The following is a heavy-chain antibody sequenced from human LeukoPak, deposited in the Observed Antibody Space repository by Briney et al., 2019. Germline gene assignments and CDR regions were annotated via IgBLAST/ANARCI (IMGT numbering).Heavy chain of an antibody. Sequence: SETLSLTCAVYGGSFSGYYWSWIRQPPGKGLEWIGEINHSGSTNYNPSLKSRVTISVDTSKNQFSLKLSSVTAADTAVYYCARIVVVPAAIVFGYFDYWGQGTLVTVSS. CDR1: GGSFSGYY. J-gene: IGHJ4*02. V-gene: IGHV4-34*01. CDR2: INHSGST. CDR3: ARIVVVPAAIVFGYFDY. D-gene: IGHD2-2*02.